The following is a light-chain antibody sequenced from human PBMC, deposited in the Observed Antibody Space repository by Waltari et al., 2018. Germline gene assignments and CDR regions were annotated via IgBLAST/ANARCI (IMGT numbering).Light chain of an antibody. V-gene: IGLV2-11*01. Sequence: SDLTQPRSVSGSPGQSVTISCTGASSDLGGYNYVSWYQQHPDKVPKLMIYDVTKRPSGVPDRFSGSKSGNTASLTISGLQAEDEADYYCCSYAGSDSYVFGSGTQVTVL. CDR2: DVT. CDR1: SSDLGGYNY. CDR3: CSYAGSDSYV. J-gene: IGLJ1*01.